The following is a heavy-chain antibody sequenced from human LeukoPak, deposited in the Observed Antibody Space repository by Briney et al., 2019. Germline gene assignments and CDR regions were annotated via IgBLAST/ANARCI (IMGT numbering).Heavy chain of an antibody. CDR3: ARGGLYYESRGRTFLNY. J-gene: IGHJ4*02. D-gene: IGHD3-22*01. V-gene: IGHV1-2*02. CDR2: INPNNNDA. Sequence: ASVKVSCKASGYTHSDYYMYWVRQAPGQGLQWLGWINPNNNDAKSAQKFRGRVTMTIDTSISTAYMELSRLTSDDTAVYYCARGGLYYESRGRTFLNYWGQGTLVTVSS. CDR1: GYTHSDYY.